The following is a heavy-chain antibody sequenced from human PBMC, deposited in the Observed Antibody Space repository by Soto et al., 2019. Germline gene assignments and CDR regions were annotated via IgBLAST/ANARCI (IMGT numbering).Heavy chain of an antibody. V-gene: IGHV3-33*01. D-gene: IGHD2-15*01. CDR2: IWSDGSNR. CDR3: VRETSQRWPIIRRDFDY. Sequence: VQLVESGGGVVQPGRSLRLSCAASGFTFSTYAMHWVRQAPGKGLEWVAVIWSDGSNRFYADSVKGRFTISRDTSEDTLDLHMNSLRVEDTAVYYCVRETSQRWPIIRRDFDYWGQGAPVIVSS. CDR1: GFTFSTYA. J-gene: IGHJ4*02.